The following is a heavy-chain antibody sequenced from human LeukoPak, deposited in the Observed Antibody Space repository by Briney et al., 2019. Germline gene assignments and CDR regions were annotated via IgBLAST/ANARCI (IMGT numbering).Heavy chain of an antibody. CDR2: IYHTGST. CDR1: GGSITSSSYY. CDR3: ARGLNRNDYGDYGY. Sequence: KPSETLSLTCTVSGGSITSSSYYWSWIRQPPGKGLEWIGYIYHTGSTSYNPSLKGRVTISVDTSKNQFSLKLSSVTAADTAVYYCARGLNRNDYGDYGYWGQGTLVTVSS. D-gene: IGHD4-17*01. V-gene: IGHV4-61*01. J-gene: IGHJ4*02.